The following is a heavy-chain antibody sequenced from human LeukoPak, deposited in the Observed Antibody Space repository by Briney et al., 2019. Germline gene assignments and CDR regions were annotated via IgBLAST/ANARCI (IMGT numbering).Heavy chain of an antibody. CDR3: ARDGLRPLQNYYDSSGYYLN. CDR1: GGTFSSYA. V-gene: IGHV1-69*05. D-gene: IGHD3-22*01. J-gene: IGHJ4*02. Sequence: GASVKVSCKASGGTFSSYAISWVRQAPGQGLEWMGRIIPIFGTANYAQKFRGRVTITTDESTSTAYMELSSLRSEDTAVYYCARDGLRPLQNYYDSSGYYLNWGQGTLVTVSS. CDR2: IIPIFGTA.